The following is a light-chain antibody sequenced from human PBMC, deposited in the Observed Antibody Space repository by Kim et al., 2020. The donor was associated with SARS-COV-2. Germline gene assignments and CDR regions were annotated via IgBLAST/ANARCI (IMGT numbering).Light chain of an antibody. Sequence: GQSFTISCTGTSSDVSGYTYVSWDQQHPGKAPKLMIYEVSNRPSGVSNRFSGAKSGNTASLTISGLQAEDEADYYCSSYTSSSTPVFGGGTQLTV. CDR1: SSDVSGYTY. V-gene: IGLV2-14*01. CDR3: SSYTSSSTPV. CDR2: EVS. J-gene: IGLJ2*01.